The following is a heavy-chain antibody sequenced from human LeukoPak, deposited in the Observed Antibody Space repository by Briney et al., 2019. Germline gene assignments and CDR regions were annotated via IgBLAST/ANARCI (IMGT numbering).Heavy chain of an antibody. V-gene: IGHV4-38-2*02. CDR2: IHYSARI. D-gene: IGHD3-10*01. J-gene: IGHJ5*02. CDR3: ARGAYFYGSGINWFDP. CDR1: GYSISSGYY. Sequence: SETLSLTCTVSGYSISSGYYWGWIRQPPGKGLEWIGSIHYSARIYYNPSLKSRLTISPDTSKNQFSLKLTSVTAADTAVYYCARGAYFYGSGINWFDPWGQGTLITVSS.